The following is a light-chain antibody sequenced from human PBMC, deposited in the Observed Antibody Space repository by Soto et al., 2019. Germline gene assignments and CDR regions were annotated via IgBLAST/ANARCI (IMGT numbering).Light chain of an antibody. V-gene: IGKV3-20*01. J-gene: IGKJ2*01. Sequence: EIVLTQSPGTLSLSPGERATLSCRASQSVTSNFLAWYQQKPGQAPRLLIYGASTRAAGVPDRFSGSGSGTDFTLTITRLEPEDFAVYYCQQCGRSPLMYTFGQGTKLGVK. CDR1: QSVTSNF. CDR3: QQCGRSPLMYT. CDR2: GAS.